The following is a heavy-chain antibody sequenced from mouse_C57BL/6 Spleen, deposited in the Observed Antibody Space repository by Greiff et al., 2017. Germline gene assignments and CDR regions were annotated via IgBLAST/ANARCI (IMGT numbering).Heavy chain of an antibody. CDR2: LDPETGGT. J-gene: IGHJ1*03. CDR3: TRGGNYAYFDV. V-gene: IGHV1-15*01. Sequence: VKLQESGAELVRPGASVTLSCKASGYTFTDYEMHWVKQTPVHGLEWIGALDPETGGTAYNQKFKGKAILTADKSSSTAYMELRSLTSEDSAVYYCTRGGNYAYFDVWGTGTTVTVSS. D-gene: IGHD2-1*01. CDR1: GYTFTDYE.